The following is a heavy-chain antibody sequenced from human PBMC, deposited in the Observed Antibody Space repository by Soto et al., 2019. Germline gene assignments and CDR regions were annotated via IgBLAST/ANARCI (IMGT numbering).Heavy chain of an antibody. CDR3: TTDFTRLLWFGEEGTYDY. D-gene: IGHD3-10*01. V-gene: IGHV3-15*01. Sequence: EVPLVESGGGLVKPGGSLRLSCAASGFTFSNAWMSWVRQAPGKGLEWVGRIKSKTDGGTTDYAAPVKGRFTISRDDSKNTLYLQMNSLKTEDTAVYYCTTDFTRLLWFGEEGTYDYWGQGTLVTVSS. CDR1: GFTFSNAW. J-gene: IGHJ4*02. CDR2: IKSKTDGGTT.